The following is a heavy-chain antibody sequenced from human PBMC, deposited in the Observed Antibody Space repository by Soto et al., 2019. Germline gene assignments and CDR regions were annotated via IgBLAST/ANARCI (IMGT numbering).Heavy chain of an antibody. CDR3: ARGRINIYYYYYGMDV. V-gene: IGHV4-34*01. D-gene: IGHD3-3*02. CDR2: INHSGST. J-gene: IGHJ6*02. CDR1: GGSFSGYY. Sequence: SETLSLTCAVYGGSFSGYYWSWIRQPPGKGLEWIGEINHSGSTNYNPSLKSRVTISVDTSKNQFSLKLSSVTAADTAVYYCARGRINIYYYYYGMDVWGQGTTVTVSS.